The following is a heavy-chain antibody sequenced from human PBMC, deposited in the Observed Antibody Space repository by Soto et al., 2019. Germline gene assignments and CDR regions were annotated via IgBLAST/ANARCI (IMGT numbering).Heavy chain of an antibody. V-gene: IGHV4-39*01. CDR1: GGAINTNNYY. CDR3: ARGEMATIFDY. D-gene: IGHD5-12*01. Sequence: PSETLSLTCTVSGGAINTNNYYWGWVRQAPGKGLEWIGSVFYDGTTYYSPSLKSRVTISLATSRTQFSLKLSSVTAADTAVYYCARGEMATIFDYWGQGTLVTVSS. J-gene: IGHJ4*02. CDR2: VFYDGTT.